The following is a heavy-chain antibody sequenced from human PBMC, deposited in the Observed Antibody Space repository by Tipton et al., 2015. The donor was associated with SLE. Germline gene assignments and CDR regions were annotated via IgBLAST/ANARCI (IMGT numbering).Heavy chain of an antibody. D-gene: IGHD3-16*01. V-gene: IGHV4-34*01. Sequence: TLSLTCDVNGGSFSGHYWSWIRQSPGKGLEWIGEVNHLGTIYYNASLKSRVTISIDTSKSHFSLKLTSVTAADTAVYYCARMEGMITYGGIAGLWGQGTVVTVSS. CDR3: ARMEGMITYGGIAGL. CDR1: GGSFSGHY. J-gene: IGHJ4*02. CDR2: VNHLGTI.